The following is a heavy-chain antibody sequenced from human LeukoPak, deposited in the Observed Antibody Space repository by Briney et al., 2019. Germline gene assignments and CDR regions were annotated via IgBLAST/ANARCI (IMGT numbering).Heavy chain of an antibody. CDR3: AREGGNGAYMDV. J-gene: IGHJ6*03. CDR2: ISDTGNT. V-gene: IGHV3-23*01. CDR1: GFTFSSYA. D-gene: IGHD4-23*01. Sequence: GGSLRLSCAASGFTFSSYAMSWVRQAPGKGLEWVSAISDTGNTYHADSVKGRFTISRDSSKNTLFLQMNRLRPEDAAVYYCAREGGNGAYMDVWGKGTTVTVSS.